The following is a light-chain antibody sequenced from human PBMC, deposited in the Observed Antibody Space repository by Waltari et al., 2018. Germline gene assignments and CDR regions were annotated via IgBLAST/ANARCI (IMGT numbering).Light chain of an antibody. J-gene: IGKJ1*01. Sequence: DIVMTQSPDSLAVSLGERATINCKSSQSVLFSSSNKNYLAWYQQKPGQPPKLLIYWSSTRESGVPDRFSGGGSGRDFTLTISSLQAEDVAVYYCQQYYSGRTFGQGTKVEIK. V-gene: IGKV4-1*01. CDR1: QSVLFSSSNKNY. CDR2: WSS. CDR3: QQYYSGRT.